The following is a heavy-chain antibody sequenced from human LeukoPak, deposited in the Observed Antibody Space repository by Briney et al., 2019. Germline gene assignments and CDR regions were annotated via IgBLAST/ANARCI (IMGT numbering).Heavy chain of an antibody. D-gene: IGHD3-22*01. V-gene: IGHV4-31*03. CDR2: IYYSGST. CDR1: GGSISSGGYY. J-gene: IGHJ4*02. Sequence: PSQTLSLTCTVSGGSISSGGYYWSWIRQHPGKGLEWIGYIYYSGSTYYNPSLKSRVTISVDTSNNQFSLKLSSVTAADTAVYYCARSPYYYDSSGYFFDYWGQGTLVTVSS. CDR3: ARSPYYYDSSGYFFDY.